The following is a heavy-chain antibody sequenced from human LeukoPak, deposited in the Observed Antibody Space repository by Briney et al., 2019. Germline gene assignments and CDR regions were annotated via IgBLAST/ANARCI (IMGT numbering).Heavy chain of an antibody. CDR2: IYPGDSDT. CDR1: GYSFTSYW. D-gene: IGHD3-10*01. CDR3: ARLTMVRGVITPGARYYYGMDV. V-gene: IGHV5-51*01. Sequence: NRGESLKISCKGSGYSFTSYWIGWVRQMPGKGLEWMGIIYPGDSDTRYSPSFQGQVTISADKSISTAYLQWSSLKASDTAMYYCARLTMVRGVITPGARYYYGMDVWGQGTTVTVSS. J-gene: IGHJ6*02.